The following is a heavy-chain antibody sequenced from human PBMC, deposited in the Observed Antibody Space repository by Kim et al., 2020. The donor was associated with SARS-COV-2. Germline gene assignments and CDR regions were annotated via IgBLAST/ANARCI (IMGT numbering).Heavy chain of an antibody. D-gene: IGHD3-16*01. J-gene: IGHJ5*02. Sequence: DSRKGRFTNSRDNTKNSLYLQKNSLRAEDTALYYCAKDMSSAVWTGFDPWGQGTLVTVSS. CDR3: AKDMSSAVWTGFDP. V-gene: IGHV3-9*01.